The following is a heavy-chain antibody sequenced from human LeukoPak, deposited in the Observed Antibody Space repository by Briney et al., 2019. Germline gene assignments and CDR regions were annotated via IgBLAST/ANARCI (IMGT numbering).Heavy chain of an antibody. J-gene: IGHJ4*02. CDR3: ARDDCGDTCYPGGY. CDR1: GYIFTKYV. V-gene: IGHV1-3*01. CDR2: IKAGNGDT. Sequence: ASVKVSCKASGYIFTKYVVHWVRQAPGQRPDWMGWIKAGNGDTKYPQNFQDRLTITRDTSASTVYMELSSLTSEDTALYHCARDDCGDTCYPGGYWGQGTLVTVSS. D-gene: IGHD2-21*01.